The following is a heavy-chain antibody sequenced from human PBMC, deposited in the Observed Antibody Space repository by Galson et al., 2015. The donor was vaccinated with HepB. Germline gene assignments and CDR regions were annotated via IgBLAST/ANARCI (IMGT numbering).Heavy chain of an antibody. CDR1: GYTFTSYG. J-gene: IGHJ4*02. D-gene: IGHD2-15*01. V-gene: IGHV1-18*04. CDR2: ISAYNGNT. Sequence: SVKVSCKASGYTFTSYGISWVRQAPGQGLEWMGWISAYNGNTNYAQKLQGRVTMTTDTSTSTAYMELRSLRSDDTAVYYCARDEVEYCSGGSCLSGYFDYWGQGTLVTVSS. CDR3: ARDEVEYCSGGSCLSGYFDY.